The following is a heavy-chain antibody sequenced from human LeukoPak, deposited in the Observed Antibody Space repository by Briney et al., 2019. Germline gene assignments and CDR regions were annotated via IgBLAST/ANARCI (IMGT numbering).Heavy chain of an antibody. Sequence: TGGSLRLSCATSGITFSRKAMSWVRQAPGKGLEWVSAISGSGDNTYYVDAVRGRFTTSRDNSKNTLYLHMNNLRAEDTAVYYCAKLPDCSNDACSQGDYWGQGTLVIVSS. V-gene: IGHV3-23*01. J-gene: IGHJ4*02. CDR1: GITFSRKA. CDR2: ISGSGDNT. CDR3: AKLPDCSNDACSQGDY. D-gene: IGHD2-8*01.